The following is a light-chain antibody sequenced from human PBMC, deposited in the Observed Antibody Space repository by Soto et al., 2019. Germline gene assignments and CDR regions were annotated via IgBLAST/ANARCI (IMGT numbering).Light chain of an antibody. CDR3: ASWDDSLNGPV. CDR1: SSNIVSYS. Sequence: QSVLTQPPSASGTPGQRVTMSCSGSSSNIVSYSVSWYLHLPGTAPKLLIYSDNQRPSGVPDRFSGSKSGTSASLAISGLQSEDEADYYCASWDDSLNGPVFGGGTTVTVL. CDR2: SDN. J-gene: IGLJ3*02. V-gene: IGLV1-44*01.